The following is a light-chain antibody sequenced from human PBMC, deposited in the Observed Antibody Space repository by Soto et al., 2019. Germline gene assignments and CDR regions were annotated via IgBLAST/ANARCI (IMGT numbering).Light chain of an antibody. V-gene: IGKV1-12*01. CDR3: QQANSFPIP. CDR2: EAT. CDR1: QGLKF. J-gene: IGKJ5*01. Sequence: DIEMTQSPSSVSASVGDTVTITCRASQGLKFLAWYQQKPGKAPRLLIYEATNLQSGVPPRFSGSGSGTDFTLTISSLQPEDFATYFCQQANSFPIPFGQGTRLEV.